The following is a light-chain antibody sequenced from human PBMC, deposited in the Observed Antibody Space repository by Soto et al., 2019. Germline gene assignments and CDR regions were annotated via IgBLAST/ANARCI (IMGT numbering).Light chain of an antibody. CDR3: QQYDNLPLT. V-gene: IGKV1-27*01. CDR1: QAISNY. CDR2: SAS. J-gene: IGKJ4*01. Sequence: DIQMTQSPSSLSASIGDRVTITGRASQAISNYLAWYQQRPGKVPRLLIYSASTLQSGVPSRFRGSGSGTDFTLTISSLQPEDIATYYCQQYDNLPLTFGGGTKVDIK.